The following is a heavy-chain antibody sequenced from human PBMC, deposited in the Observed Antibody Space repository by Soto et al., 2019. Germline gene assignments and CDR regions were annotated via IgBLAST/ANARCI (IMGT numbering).Heavy chain of an antibody. CDR1: GFTFSSYA. D-gene: IGHD2-15*01. Sequence: GGSLRLSCAASGFTFSSYAMHWVRQAPGKGLEYVSAISSNGGSTYYANSVKGRFTISRDNSKNTLYLQMGSLRAEDMAVYYCARDAWMEVVDFYYYYMDVWGKGTTVTVSS. J-gene: IGHJ6*03. CDR2: ISSNGGST. V-gene: IGHV3-64*01. CDR3: ARDAWMEVVDFYYYYMDV.